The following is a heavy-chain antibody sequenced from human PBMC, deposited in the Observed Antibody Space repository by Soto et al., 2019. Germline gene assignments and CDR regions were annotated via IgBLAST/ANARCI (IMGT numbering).Heavy chain of an antibody. V-gene: IGHV5-51*01. D-gene: IGHD6-19*01. J-gene: IGHJ4*02. CDR2: IYPADSDT. Sequence: EVQLVQSGADVKKPGESLKISCKVSGYSFTSFWIGWVRQMPGKGLEWMGIIYPADSDTRYSPSFQGQVTISADKSIRTAYRQWSSLKASDTAMYYCARHVGQGGYSSGWYKDYWGQGTLVTVSS. CDR1: GYSFTSFW. CDR3: ARHVGQGGYSSGWYKDY.